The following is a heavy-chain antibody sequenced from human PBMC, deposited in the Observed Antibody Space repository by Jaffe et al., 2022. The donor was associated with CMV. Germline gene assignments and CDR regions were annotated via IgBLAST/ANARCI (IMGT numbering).Heavy chain of an antibody. CDR3: TTDLLYYYDSSGYHIRRDY. Sequence: EVQLVESGGGLVKPGGSLRLSCAASGFTFSNAWMSWVRQAPGKGLEWVGRIKSKTDGGTTDYAAPVKGRFTISRDDSKNTLYLQMNSLKTEDTAVYYCTTDLLYYYDSSGYHIRRDYWGQGTLVTVSS. V-gene: IGHV3-15*01. J-gene: IGHJ4*02. D-gene: IGHD3-22*01. CDR1: GFTFSNAW. CDR2: IKSKTDGGTT.